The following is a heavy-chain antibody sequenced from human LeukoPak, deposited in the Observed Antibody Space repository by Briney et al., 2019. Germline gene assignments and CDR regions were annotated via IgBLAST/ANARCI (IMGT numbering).Heavy chain of an antibody. J-gene: IGHJ4*02. V-gene: IGHV3-30*18. CDR3: AKGDGYNLRVSH. CDR2: ISSDGSNK. Sequence: GGSLRLSCAASGFTFSNYVMHWVRQAPGKGLEWVAVISSDGSNKHYADSVKGRFTISRDNSKNTLCLQMNSLRVEDTAVYYCAKGDGYNLRVSHWGQGTLVTVSS. CDR1: GFTFSNYV. D-gene: IGHD5-24*01.